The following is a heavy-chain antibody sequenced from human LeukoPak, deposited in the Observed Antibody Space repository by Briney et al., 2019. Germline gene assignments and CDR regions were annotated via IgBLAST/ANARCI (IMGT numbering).Heavy chain of an antibody. CDR2: IYYSGST. CDR1: GGSISSYY. CDR3: ARQKQREAFDI. V-gene: IGHV4-59*08. J-gene: IGHJ3*02. Sequence: PSETLSLTCTVSGGSISSYYWSWIRQPPGKGLEWIGYIYYSGSTNYNPSLKSRVTISVDTSKNQFSLKLSSVTAADTAVYYCARQKQREAFDIWGQGTMVTVSS. D-gene: IGHD6-25*01.